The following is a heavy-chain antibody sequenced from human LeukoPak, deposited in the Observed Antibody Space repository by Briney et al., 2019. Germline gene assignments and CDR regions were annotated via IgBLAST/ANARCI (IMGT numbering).Heavy chain of an antibody. CDR3: ARSHRSLKLLLPTDY. Sequence: GASVKVSCKASGYTFTGYYMHWVRQAPGQGLEWMGWISADTGDTNYAQNLQGRVTMTTDTPTSTAYMELRSLRSDDTAVYYCARSHRSLKLLLPTDYWGQGTLVTVSS. CDR2: ISADTGDT. CDR1: GYTFTGYY. V-gene: IGHV1-18*04. J-gene: IGHJ4*02. D-gene: IGHD3-22*01.